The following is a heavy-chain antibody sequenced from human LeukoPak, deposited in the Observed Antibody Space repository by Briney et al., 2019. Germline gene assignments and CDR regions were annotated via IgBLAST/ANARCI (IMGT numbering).Heavy chain of an antibody. V-gene: IGHV3-53*01. D-gene: IGHD3/OR15-3a*01. CDR1: GFTVSSNY. J-gene: IGHJ2*01. Sequence: GGSLRLSCAASGFTVSSNYMSWVRQAPGKNLEWVSDIYSGGGTYYADSVKGRFTISRDNSRNTLYLQMNSLRAEDTAMYYCARYDFMTISYFDVWGRGTLVTVSS. CDR2: IYSGGGT. CDR3: ARYDFMTISYFDV.